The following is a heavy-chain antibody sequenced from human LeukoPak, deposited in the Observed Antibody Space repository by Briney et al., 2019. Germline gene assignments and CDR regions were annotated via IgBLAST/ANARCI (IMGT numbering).Heavy chain of an antibody. CDR1: GFTFRSYA. Sequence: GGSLRLSCAASGFTFRSYAIYWVRQAPGKGLEWVARVHGDGYSISYADSVRGRFTISRDNAKDTLYLHMNSLRPEDTAVYYCARAQVGAPTDFWGQGTLVTVSS. CDR3: ARAQVGAPTDF. D-gene: IGHD1-26*01. CDR2: VHGDGYSI. J-gene: IGHJ4*02. V-gene: IGHV3-74*01.